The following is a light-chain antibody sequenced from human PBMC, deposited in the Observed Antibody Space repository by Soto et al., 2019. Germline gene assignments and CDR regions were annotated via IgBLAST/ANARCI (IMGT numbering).Light chain of an antibody. CDR3: QQYSSYSWT. CDR1: QSVTYW. Sequence: DVQMTQSPSSLSASVGGSLTLTFWASQSVTYWLDWYQQKPGKAPKLLIYDASSLESGVPSRFSGSGSGTDFTLTISSLQPDDFATYYCQQYSSYSWTFGQGTKVDIK. CDR2: DAS. J-gene: IGKJ1*01. V-gene: IGKV1-5*01.